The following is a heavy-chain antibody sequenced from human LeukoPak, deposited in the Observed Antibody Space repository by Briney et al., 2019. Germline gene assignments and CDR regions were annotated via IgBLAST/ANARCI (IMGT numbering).Heavy chain of an antibody. D-gene: IGHD4-17*01. J-gene: IGHJ5*02. V-gene: IGHV4-34*01. Sequence: SETLSLTCAVYGGSFSGYYWSWIRQPPGKGLEWIGEINHSGSTNYNPSLKSRVTISVDTSKNQFSLKLSSVTAADTAVYYCARSYGDYVHINWFDPWGQGTLVTVSS. CDR3: ARSYGDYVHINWFDP. CDR2: INHSGST. CDR1: GGSFSGYY.